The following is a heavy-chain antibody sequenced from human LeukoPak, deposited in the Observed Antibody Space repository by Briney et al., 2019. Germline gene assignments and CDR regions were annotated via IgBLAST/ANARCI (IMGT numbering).Heavy chain of an antibody. CDR2: IYYSGST. D-gene: IGHD1-26*01. V-gene: IGHV4-59*01. CDR1: GGSISSYY. CDR3: ARDVSGSLYS. J-gene: IGHJ5*02. Sequence: SETLSLTCTVPGGSISSYYWSWSRQPAGKGLEWIGYIYYSGSTNYNPSLKSRVTISVDTSKNQFSLKLSSVTAADTAVYYCARDVSGSLYSWGQGTLVTVSS.